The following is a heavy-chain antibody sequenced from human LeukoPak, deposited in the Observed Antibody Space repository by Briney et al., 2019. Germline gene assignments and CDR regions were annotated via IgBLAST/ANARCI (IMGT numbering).Heavy chain of an antibody. V-gene: IGHV3-9*01. CDR3: ANEVTDV. CDR1: GFTFDDYA. CDR2: ISWNSGSI. D-gene: IGHD2-21*02. Sequence: PGRSLRLSCAASGFTFDDYAMHWVRQAPGKGLEWVSGISWNSGSIGYADSVKGRFTISRDNAKNSLYLQMNSLRAEDTALYYCANEVTDVWGQGTTVTVSS. J-gene: IGHJ6*02.